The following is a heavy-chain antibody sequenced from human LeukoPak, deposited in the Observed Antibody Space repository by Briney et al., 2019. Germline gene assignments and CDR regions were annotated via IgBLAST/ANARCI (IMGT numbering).Heavy chain of an antibody. J-gene: IGHJ4*02. Sequence: GGSMRLACTAAGFTFDNYAMSWFRQAQGKGLEWVGFIRSKIYGGTTEYAASVKGRFTISRDDSKSIAYLQMTSLKSEDTAVYYCVRYRGDADYWGQGTLVTVSS. V-gene: IGHV3-49*03. D-gene: IGHD4-11*01. CDR3: VRYRGDADY. CDR1: GFTFDNYA. CDR2: IRSKIYGGTT.